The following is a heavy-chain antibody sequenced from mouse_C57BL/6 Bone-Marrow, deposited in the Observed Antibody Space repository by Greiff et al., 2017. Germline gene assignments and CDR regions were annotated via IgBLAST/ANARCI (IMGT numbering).Heavy chain of an antibody. J-gene: IGHJ3*01. D-gene: IGHD2-12*01. CDR1: GYTFTSYG. Sequence: VQLQQSGAELARPGASVKLSCKASGYTFTSYGISWVKQRTGQGLEWIGEIYPRSGNTYYNEKFKGQATLTADKSTSTAYMELRRLTSEDSAVYFCARATIVTQFAYWGQGTLVTVSA. CDR3: ARATIVTQFAY. CDR2: IYPRSGNT. V-gene: IGHV1-81*01.